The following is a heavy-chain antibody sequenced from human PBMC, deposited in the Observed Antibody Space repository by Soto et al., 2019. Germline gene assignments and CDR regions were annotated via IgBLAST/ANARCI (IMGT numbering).Heavy chain of an antibody. Sequence: GGSLRLSCAASGFTFSSYAMSWVRQAPGKGLEWVSAISGSGGSTYYADSVKGRFTISRDNSKNTLYLQMNSLRAEDTAVYYCAKDLRKDTAMVGGFDYWGQGTLVTVSS. CDR1: GFTFSSYA. V-gene: IGHV3-23*01. CDR3: AKDLRKDTAMVGGFDY. J-gene: IGHJ4*02. D-gene: IGHD5-18*01. CDR2: ISGSGGST.